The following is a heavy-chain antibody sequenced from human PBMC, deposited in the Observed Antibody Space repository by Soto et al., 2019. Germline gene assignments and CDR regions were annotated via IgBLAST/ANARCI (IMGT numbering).Heavy chain of an antibody. Sequence: ASVKVSCKASGYTFTSYGISWVRQAPGQGLEWMGWISAYNGNTNYAQKLQGRVTMTTDTSTSTAYMELRSLRSDDTAVYYCASTPYDILTGYPKYNWFDPWGQGTLVTVSS. CDR1: GYTFTSYG. D-gene: IGHD3-9*01. J-gene: IGHJ5*02. CDR2: ISAYNGNT. CDR3: ASTPYDILTGYPKYNWFDP. V-gene: IGHV1-18*01.